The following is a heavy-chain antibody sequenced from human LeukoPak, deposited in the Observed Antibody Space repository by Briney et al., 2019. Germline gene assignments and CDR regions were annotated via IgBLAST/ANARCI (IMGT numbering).Heavy chain of an antibody. D-gene: IGHD5-18*01. CDR3: GGEYSSRDAFDI. Sequence: SETLSLTCSVSGGSISSSSHYWGWLRQPPGTGLEWFGSIYYSGRTYYNPSLKSRVTISLDTSKNQFSLKLSSVTAAATAVYYCGGEYSSRDAFDIWGQGTMVPVSS. CDR2: IYYSGRT. J-gene: IGHJ3*02. CDR1: GGSISSSSHY. V-gene: IGHV4-39*07.